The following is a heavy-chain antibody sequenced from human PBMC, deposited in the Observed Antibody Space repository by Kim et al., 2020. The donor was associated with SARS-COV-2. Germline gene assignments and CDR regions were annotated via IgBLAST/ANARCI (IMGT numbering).Heavy chain of an antibody. J-gene: IGHJ6*02. CDR3: ARGFCSGCSDYTYYGMNV. D-gene: IGHD6-19*01. CDR1: GGTFSSYA. Sequence: SVKVSCKASGGTFSSYAISWVRQAPGQGLEWMGGIIPIVGAANYAQKFQGRVTSTADESTSTAYMELSSLRSEDTAVYSCARGFCSGCSDYTYYGMNVWGQGSTVNFS. CDR2: IIPIVGAA. V-gene: IGHV1-69*13.